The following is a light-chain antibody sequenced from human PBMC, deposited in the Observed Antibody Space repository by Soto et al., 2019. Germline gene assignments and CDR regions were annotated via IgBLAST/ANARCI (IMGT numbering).Light chain of an antibody. V-gene: IGKV1-5*03. Sequence: DIQMTQSPSTLSASVGVRVTITCRASQSISSWLAWFQQKTGKAPKLLIHKASSLESGVPSRFSGSGSGTECPLTISSRQPDDFTAYYCQQYSSYWTFGQGTKVEVK. CDR3: QQYSSYWT. CDR1: QSISSW. J-gene: IGKJ1*01. CDR2: KAS.